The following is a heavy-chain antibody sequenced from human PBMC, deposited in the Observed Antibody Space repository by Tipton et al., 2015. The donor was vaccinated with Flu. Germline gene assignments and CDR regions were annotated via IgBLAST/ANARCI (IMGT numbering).Heavy chain of an antibody. V-gene: IGHV3-53*01. J-gene: IGHJ6*02. CDR1: GFNVRSNY. D-gene: IGHD1-1*01. CDR2: IYRGGST. CDR3: ACEIRYRDWTLDYYGMDV. Sequence: SLRLSCAASGFNVRSNYISWVRQAPGKGLEWVSTIYRGGSTYYADSVRGRFSIPRDNSNNTVYLPLNSLRAEDTAVYFCACEIRYRDWTLDYYGMDVWGQGTTVTASS.